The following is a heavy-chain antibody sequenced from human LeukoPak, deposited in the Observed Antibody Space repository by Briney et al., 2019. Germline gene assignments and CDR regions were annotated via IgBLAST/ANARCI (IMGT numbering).Heavy chain of an antibody. J-gene: IGHJ6*03. Sequence: GSLRLSCAASGFSFSTYGFHWVRQAPGKGLEWVTFIRFDGGKKNYADSVKGRFAISRDNSKNTVYLQMNSLRAEDTAIYYCAKDGDSTGYYSSYYNHMDVWGKGTSVTISS. D-gene: IGHD3-22*01. CDR2: IRFDGGKK. CDR1: GFSFSTYG. V-gene: IGHV3-30*02. CDR3: AKDGDSTGYYSSYYNHMDV.